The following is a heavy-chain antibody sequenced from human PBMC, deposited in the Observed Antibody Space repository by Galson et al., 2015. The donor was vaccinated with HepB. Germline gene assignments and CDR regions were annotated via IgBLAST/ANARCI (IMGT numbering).Heavy chain of an antibody. Sequence: SVKVSCKVSGYTFTSYGISWVRQAPGQGLEWMGWISAYNGNTNYAQKLQGRVTMTTDTSTSTAYMELRSLRSDDTAVYYCARVPRSLGVDTAMVHWGQGTLVTVSS. CDR3: ARVPRSLGVDTAMVH. CDR1: GYTFTSYG. J-gene: IGHJ1*01. V-gene: IGHV1-18*04. CDR2: ISAYNGNT. D-gene: IGHD5-18*01.